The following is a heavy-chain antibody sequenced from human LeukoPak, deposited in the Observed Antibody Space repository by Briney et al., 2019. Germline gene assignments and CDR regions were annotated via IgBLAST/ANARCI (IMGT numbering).Heavy chain of an antibody. CDR2: IYYSGNT. CDR3: ARANRVRLRYFDGYFDY. D-gene: IGHD3-9*01. J-gene: IGHJ4*02. CDR1: GFTFSTYA. Sequence: GSLRLSCAASGFTFSTYAVNWVRQAPGKGLEWIGYIYYSGNTYYSPSLKSRVTISLDTSKNQFSLKLSSVTAADTAVYYCARANRVRLRYFDGYFDYWGQGTLVTVSS. V-gene: IGHV4-59*12.